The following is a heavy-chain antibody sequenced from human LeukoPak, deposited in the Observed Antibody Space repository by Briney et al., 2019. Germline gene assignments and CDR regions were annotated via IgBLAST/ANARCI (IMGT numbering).Heavy chain of an antibody. V-gene: IGHV3-NL1*01. Sequence: GGSLRLSCAASGFTFSSYGMHWVRQAPGKGLEWVSVIYSGGSTYYADSVKGRFTISRDNSKNTLYLQMNSLRAEDTAVYYCASMAFGGVIVNWGQGTLVTVSS. CDR1: GFTFSSYG. D-gene: IGHD3-16*02. CDR3: ASMAFGGVIVN. J-gene: IGHJ4*02. CDR2: IYSGGST.